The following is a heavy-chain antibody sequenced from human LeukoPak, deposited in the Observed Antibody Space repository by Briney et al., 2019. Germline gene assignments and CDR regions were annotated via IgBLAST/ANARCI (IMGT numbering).Heavy chain of an antibody. CDR1: GFTFSSYA. V-gene: IGHV3-23*01. J-gene: IGHJ4*02. CDR2: ISGSGGST. CDR3: ARAPGYSSSWGDYFDY. Sequence: SGGSLRLSCADSGFTFSSYAMSWVRQAPGKGLEWVSGISGSGGSTYYADSVKGRFTISRDNSKNTLYLQMNSLRAEDTAIYYCARAPGYSSSWGDYFDYWGQGTLVTVSS. D-gene: IGHD6-13*01.